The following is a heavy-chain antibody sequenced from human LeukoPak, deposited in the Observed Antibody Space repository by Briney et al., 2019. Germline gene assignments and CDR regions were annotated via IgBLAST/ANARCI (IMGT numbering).Heavy chain of an antibody. CDR1: GGSISSYY. J-gene: IGHJ4*02. CDR2: IYTSGST. CDR3: ARDWEEGATTGFDY. V-gene: IGHV4-4*08. Sequence: SETLSLTCTVSGGSISSYYWSWIRQPPGKGLEWIGRIYTSGSTNYNPSLKSRVTISVDTAKNQFSLKLSSVTAADTAVYYCARDWEEGATTGFDYWGQGTLVTVSS. D-gene: IGHD1-26*01.